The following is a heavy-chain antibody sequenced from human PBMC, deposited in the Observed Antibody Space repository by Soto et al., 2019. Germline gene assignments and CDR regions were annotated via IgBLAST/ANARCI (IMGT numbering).Heavy chain of an antibody. CDR1: GGSMSNNY. CDR3: ARSLTVTRFDQ. J-gene: IGHJ4*02. V-gene: IGHV4-59*01. D-gene: IGHD4-17*01. Sequence: QVHLQESGPGLVKPSETLSLFCNVSGGSMSNNYWTWIRQAPGKGLEGIGYVFYTGSTNYNPSLKSPVSTSVATSKKYFPLRLNSVTAADTAVYYCARSLTVTRFDQWGQGTRVTVS. CDR2: VFYTGST.